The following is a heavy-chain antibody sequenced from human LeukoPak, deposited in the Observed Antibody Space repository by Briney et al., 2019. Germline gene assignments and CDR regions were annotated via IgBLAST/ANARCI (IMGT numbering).Heavy chain of an antibody. D-gene: IGHD6-13*01. Sequence: PSETLSLTCAVSGGSISSSNWWSWVRQPPGKGLEWIGEIYHSGSTNYNPSLKSRVTISVDKSKNQFSLKLSSVTAADTAVYYCARDHVQYSSSWCAYYYGMDVWGQGTTVTVSS. CDR2: IYHSGST. CDR1: GGSISSSNW. V-gene: IGHV4-4*02. J-gene: IGHJ6*02. CDR3: ARDHVQYSSSWCAYYYGMDV.